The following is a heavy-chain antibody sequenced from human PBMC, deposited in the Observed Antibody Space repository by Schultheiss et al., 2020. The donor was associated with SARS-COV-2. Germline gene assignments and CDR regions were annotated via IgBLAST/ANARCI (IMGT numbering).Heavy chain of an antibody. J-gene: IGHJ5*02. CDR2: INHSGST. D-gene: IGHD5-12*01. V-gene: IGHV4-34*01. CDR1: GGSFSGYY. Sequence: SETLSLTCAVYGGSFSGYYWSWIRQPPGKGLEWIGEINHSGSTNYNPSLKSRVTISVDTSKNQFSLKLSSVTAADTAVYYCARARRVGGYYNWFDPWGQGTLVTVSS. CDR3: ARARRVGGYYNWFDP.